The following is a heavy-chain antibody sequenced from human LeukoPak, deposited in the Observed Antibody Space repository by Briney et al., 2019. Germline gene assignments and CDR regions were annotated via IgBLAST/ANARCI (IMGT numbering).Heavy chain of an antibody. D-gene: IGHD3-22*01. CDR2: IYYSGST. CDR3: ARDRDSSGYYSG. CDR1: GGSISSGGYY. Sequence: SQTLSLTCTVSGGSISSGGYYWSWIRQHPGKGLEWIGYIYYSGSTYYNPSLKSRVTISVDTSKNRFSLKLSSVTAADTAVYYCARDRDSSGYYSGWGQGTLVTVSS. J-gene: IGHJ4*02. V-gene: IGHV4-31*03.